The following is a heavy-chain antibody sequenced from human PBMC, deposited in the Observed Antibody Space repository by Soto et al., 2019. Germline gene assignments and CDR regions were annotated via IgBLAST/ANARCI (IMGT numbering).Heavy chain of an antibody. CDR1: GFSLSTRGVR. J-gene: IGHJ4*02. D-gene: IGHD2-21*01. CDR2: IDWDDDK. Sequence: SGPTLVNPTQTLTLTCTFSGFSLSTRGVRVSWIRQPPGKALEWLARIDWDDDKFYSTSLKTRLTISKDTSKNQVVLTMTNMDPVDTATYYCAGIGDTFFDYWGQGTRVTVSS. V-gene: IGHV2-70*04. CDR3: AGIGDTFFDY.